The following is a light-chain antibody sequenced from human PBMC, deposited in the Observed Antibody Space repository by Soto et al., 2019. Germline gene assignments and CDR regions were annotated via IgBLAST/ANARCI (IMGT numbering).Light chain of an antibody. CDR3: QTWGTGTRGV. J-gene: IGLJ3*02. Sequence: QLVLTQSPSASASLGASVKLTCTLSRGHSSYAIAWHQQQPEKGPRYLMKLNSDGSHSKGDGIPDRFSGSSSGAERYLTISGLESEDEADYYCQTWGTGTRGVFGGGTKLTVL. CDR1: RGHSSYA. V-gene: IGLV4-69*01. CDR2: LNSDGSH.